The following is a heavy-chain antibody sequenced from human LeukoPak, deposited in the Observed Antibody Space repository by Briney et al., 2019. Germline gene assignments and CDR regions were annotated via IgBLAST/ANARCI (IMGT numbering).Heavy chain of an antibody. Sequence: PSETLSLTCTVSGGSISSGGYYWSWIRQHPGKGLEWIGYIYYSGSTYYNPSLKSRVTISVDTSKNQFSLKLSSVTAADTAVYYCAGWGAGDPYYFDYWGQGTLVTVSS. CDR1: GGSISSGGYY. J-gene: IGHJ4*02. D-gene: IGHD3-10*01. CDR3: AGWGAGDPYYFDY. V-gene: IGHV4-31*03. CDR2: IYYSGST.